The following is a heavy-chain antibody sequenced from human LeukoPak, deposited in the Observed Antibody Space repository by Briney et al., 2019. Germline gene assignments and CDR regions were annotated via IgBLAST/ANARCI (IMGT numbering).Heavy chain of an antibody. V-gene: IGHV1-18*01. CDR3: VRTTFYHIFSGFVDF. J-gene: IGHJ4*02. D-gene: IGHD3-9*01. CDR1: GYTFTNYG. CDR2: IKSYNTPT. Sequence: SVSVSCKASGYTFTNYGISWVRQAPGQGVGWRGGIKSYNTPTNHAHQFPGRVTTTTATFTSTAYMELTSLRSDDTAMYYCVRTTFYHIFSGFVDFWGQGTLVTVSS.